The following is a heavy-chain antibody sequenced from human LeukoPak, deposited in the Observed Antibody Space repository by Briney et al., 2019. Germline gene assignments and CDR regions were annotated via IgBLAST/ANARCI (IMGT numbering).Heavy chain of an antibody. V-gene: IGHV4-39*07. CDR1: GGSISSSSYY. Sequence: ETLSLTCTVSGGSISSSSYYWGWIRQPPGKGLEWIGSIYYSGSTYYNPSLKSRVTISVDTSKNQFSLKLSSVTAADTAVYYCAIQQWLAQPSDYWGQGTLVTVSS. J-gene: IGHJ4*02. CDR3: AIQQWLAQPSDY. CDR2: IYYSGST. D-gene: IGHD6-19*01.